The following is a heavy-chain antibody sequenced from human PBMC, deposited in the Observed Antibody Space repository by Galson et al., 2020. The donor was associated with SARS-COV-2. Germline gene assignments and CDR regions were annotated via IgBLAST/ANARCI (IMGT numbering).Heavy chain of an antibody. D-gene: IGHD2-21*01. CDR2: IHVNGNT. Sequence: SQTLSLTCTVSGDSFGGFYWSWVRQSPGRGLEWIGYIHVNGNTDYNPSLKSRVTISLDRSKNQFSLNLSSVTAADTAVYYCARDGGEGVDXXXXXXXXXXXXXXXXXXXXXXXXXXXXXXXXXXXXGTXAXGCLVKDYW. V-gene: IGHV4-59*01. CDR1: GDSFGGFY. CDR3: ARDGGEGVDXXXXXXXXXXXXXXXXXXXXXXXXXXXXXXXXXXXXGTXAXGCLVKDY. J-gene: IGHJ4*01.